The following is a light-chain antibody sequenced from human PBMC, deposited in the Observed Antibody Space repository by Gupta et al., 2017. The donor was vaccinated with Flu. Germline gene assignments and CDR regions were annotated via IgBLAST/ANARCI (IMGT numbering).Light chain of an antibody. V-gene: IGKV3-20*01. CDR2: GAS. CDR1: QSVSSSY. CDR3: QQYGSSPCT. Sequence: EIVFTRSPGTLSLSPRERATLSCRASQSVSSSYLAWYQQKPGQAPRLLIYGASSRATGIPDRFSGSGSGTDFTLTISRLEPEDFAVYYCQQYGSSPCTFGQGTKLEIK. J-gene: IGKJ2*02.